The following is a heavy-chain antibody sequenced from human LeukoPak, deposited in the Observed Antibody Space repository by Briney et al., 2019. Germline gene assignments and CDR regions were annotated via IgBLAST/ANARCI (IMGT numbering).Heavy chain of an antibody. J-gene: IGHJ5*02. V-gene: IGHV4-59*08. Sequence: SETLSLTCTVSGGSISGYYWSWIRQPPGKGLEWIAYIYYSGSTTYNPSLKSRVTVSVDTSKNQFSLKLSSVTAADSAVYYCARRGVAAIFDPWGQGTLVTVSS. CDR2: IYYSGST. D-gene: IGHD6-6*01. CDR1: GGSISGYY. CDR3: ARRGVAAIFDP.